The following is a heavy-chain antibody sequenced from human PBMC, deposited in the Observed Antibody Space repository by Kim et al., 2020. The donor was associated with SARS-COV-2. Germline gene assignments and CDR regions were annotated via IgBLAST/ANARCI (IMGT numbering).Heavy chain of an antibody. Sequence: SVKVSCKASGFTFTSSAMQWVRQARGQRLEWIGWIVVGSGNTNYAQKFQERVTITRDMSTSTAYMELSSLRSEDTAVYYCAAGNIVVVTAAYAFDIWGQGTMVTVSS. J-gene: IGHJ3*02. D-gene: IGHD2-21*02. CDR1: GFTFTSSA. CDR3: AAGNIVVVTAAYAFDI. V-gene: IGHV1-58*02. CDR2: IVVGSGNT.